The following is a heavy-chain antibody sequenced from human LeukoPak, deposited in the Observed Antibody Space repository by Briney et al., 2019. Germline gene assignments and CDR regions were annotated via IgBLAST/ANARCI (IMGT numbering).Heavy chain of an antibody. CDR1: GSSISSYY. J-gene: IGHJ6*02. V-gene: IGHV4-59*01. Sequence: PSETLSLTCTVSGSSISSYYWSWIRQPPGKGLEWIGYIYYSGSTNYNPSLKSRVTISVDTSKNQFSLKLSSVTAADTAVYYCARDVSGSYHYYYGMDVWGQGTTVTVSS. CDR3: ARDVSGSYHYYYGMDV. D-gene: IGHD1-26*01. CDR2: IYYSGST.